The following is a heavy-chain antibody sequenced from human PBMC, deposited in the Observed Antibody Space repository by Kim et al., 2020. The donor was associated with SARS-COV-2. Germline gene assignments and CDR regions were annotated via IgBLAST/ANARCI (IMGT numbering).Heavy chain of an antibody. Sequence: ADSVKCRFTISRDNSKNTLYLQMNSLRAEDTAVYYCARARGGSYYYGMDVWGQGTTVTVSS. D-gene: IGHD1-26*01. J-gene: IGHJ6*02. V-gene: IGHV3-30*01. CDR3: ARARGGSYYYGMDV.